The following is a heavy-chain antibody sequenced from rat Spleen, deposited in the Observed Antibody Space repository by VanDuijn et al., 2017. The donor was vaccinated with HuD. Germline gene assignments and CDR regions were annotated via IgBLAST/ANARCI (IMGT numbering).Heavy chain of an antibody. D-gene: IGHD1-11*01. CDR3: ARERGGTRYFDY. CDR2: ISTSGDYT. V-gene: IGHV5-46*01. J-gene: IGHJ2*01. Sequence: EVQLVESGGGLVQPGRSLKLSCAASGFTFSTFPMAWVRQAPTKGLEWVATISTSGDYTYYRDSVKGRFTISRDNAKNTVHMQLSSLRSEDTAMYFCARERGGTRYFDYWGQGVMVTVSS. CDR1: GFTFSTFP.